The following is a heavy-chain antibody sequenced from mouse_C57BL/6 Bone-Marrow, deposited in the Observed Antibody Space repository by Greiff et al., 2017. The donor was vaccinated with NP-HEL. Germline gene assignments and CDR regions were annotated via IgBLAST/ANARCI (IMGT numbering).Heavy chain of an antibody. D-gene: IGHD2-4*01. J-gene: IGHJ2*01. V-gene: IGHV1-59*01. CDR2: IDPSDSYT. CDR1: GYTFTSYW. CDR3: AGGLRREGLGY. Sequence: VQLQQPGAELVRPGTSVKLSCKASGYTFTSYWMHWVKQRPGQGLEWIGVIDPSDSYTNYNQKFKGKATLTVDTSSSTAYMQLSSLTSEDSAVYYCAGGLRREGLGYWGQGTTLTVSS.